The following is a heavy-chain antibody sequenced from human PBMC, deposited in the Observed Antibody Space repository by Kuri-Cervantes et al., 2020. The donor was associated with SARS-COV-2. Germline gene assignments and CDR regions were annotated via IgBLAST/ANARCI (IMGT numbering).Heavy chain of an antibody. CDR2: ISYDGSNK. V-gene: IGHV3-30-3*01. CDR1: GFTSSSYA. D-gene: IGHD5-24*01. Sequence: GESLQISCAASGFTSSSYAMHWVRQAAGKGLEWVAVISYDGSNKYYADSVKGRFTISRDNSKNTLYLQMNSLRAEDTAVYYCARDGGRDGYNGGDYYFDYWGQGTLVTVSS. CDR3: ARDGGRDGYNGGDYYFDY. J-gene: IGHJ4*02.